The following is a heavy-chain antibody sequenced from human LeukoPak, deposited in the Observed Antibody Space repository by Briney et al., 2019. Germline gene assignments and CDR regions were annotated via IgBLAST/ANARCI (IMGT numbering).Heavy chain of an antibody. CDR3: ARVAAVAAEYRLSWFDP. Sequence: ASVKVSCKASGYTFTSYYMHWVRQAPGQGPEWMGIINPSDGSTSYAHKFQGRVTMTRDTYTSTVYMAVSSLRSEDTAVYYCARVAAVAAEYRLSWFDPGGQGTLVTVSS. CDR2: INPSDGST. V-gene: IGHV1-46*01. D-gene: IGHD3-16*02. J-gene: IGHJ5*02. CDR1: GYTFTSYY.